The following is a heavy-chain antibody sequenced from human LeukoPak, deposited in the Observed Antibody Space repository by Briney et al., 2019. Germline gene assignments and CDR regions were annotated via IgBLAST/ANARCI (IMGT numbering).Heavy chain of an antibody. Sequence: GGSLRLSCAASGFTFSRYAMKWVRQAPGKGLEWVSCIGSSGSYTYYADSVKGRFTISRDNAKDSLYLQMDSLRAEDGAVCYCAREDYSSGNPTIDTWGQGTLVTASS. CDR3: AREDYSSGNPTIDT. J-gene: IGHJ5*02. V-gene: IGHV3-21*01. CDR2: IGSSGSYT. D-gene: IGHD3-10*01. CDR1: GFTFSRYA.